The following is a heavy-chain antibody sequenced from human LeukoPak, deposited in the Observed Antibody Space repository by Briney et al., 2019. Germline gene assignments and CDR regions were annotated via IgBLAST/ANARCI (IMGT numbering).Heavy chain of an antibody. CDR3: ARGPLDNYYDSSGYPIYYYYGMDV. CDR1: GGSFSGYY. V-gene: IGHV4-34*01. Sequence: SETLSLTCAVYGGSFSGYYWSWIRQPPGKGLEWIGEINHSGSTNYNPSLTSRVTISVDTSKNQFSLKLSSVTAADTAVYYCARGPLDNYYDSSGYPIYYYYGMDVWGQGTTVTVSS. CDR2: INHSGST. J-gene: IGHJ6*02. D-gene: IGHD3-22*01.